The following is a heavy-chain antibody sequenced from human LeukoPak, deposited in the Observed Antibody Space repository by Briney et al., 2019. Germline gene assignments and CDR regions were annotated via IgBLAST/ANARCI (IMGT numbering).Heavy chain of an antibody. CDR1: GFTFSSYE. V-gene: IGHV3-48*03. Sequence: QPGGSLRLSCTASGFTFSSYEMNWVRQAPGKGLEWVSYISISGSIIYYADSVKGRFTISRDNAKNSLYLQMNSLRAEDTAVYYCASPTDLSDYWGQGTLVTVSS. D-gene: IGHD1-14*01. J-gene: IGHJ4*02. CDR2: ISISGSII. CDR3: ASPTDLSDY.